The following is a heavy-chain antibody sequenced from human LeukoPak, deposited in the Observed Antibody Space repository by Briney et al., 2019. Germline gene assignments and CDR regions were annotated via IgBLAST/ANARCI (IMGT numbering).Heavy chain of an antibody. J-gene: IGHJ4*02. CDR2: IYHSGST. CDR3: ARGHGSSMSPLYYFDY. Sequence: SQTLSLTCAVSGGSISSGGYSWSWIRQPPGKGLEWIGYIYHSGSTYYNPSLKSRVTISVDRSKNQFSLKLSSVTAADTAVYYCARGHGSSMSPLYYFDYWGQGTLVTVSS. V-gene: IGHV4-30-2*01. D-gene: IGHD2-2*03. CDR1: GGSISSGGYS.